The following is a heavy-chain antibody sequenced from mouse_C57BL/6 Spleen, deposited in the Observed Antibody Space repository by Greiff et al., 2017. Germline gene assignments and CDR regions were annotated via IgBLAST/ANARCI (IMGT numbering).Heavy chain of an antibody. Sequence: QVQLQQSGPELVKPGASVKISCKASGYSFTSYYIHWVKQRPGQGLEWIGWIYPGSGNTKYNEKFKGKATLTADTSSSTAYMQLSSLTSEDSAVYYCARDGYKGYFDVWGTGTTVTVSS. V-gene: IGHV1-66*01. CDR2: IYPGSGNT. CDR3: ARDGYKGYFDV. J-gene: IGHJ1*03. CDR1: GYSFTSYY. D-gene: IGHD2-3*01.